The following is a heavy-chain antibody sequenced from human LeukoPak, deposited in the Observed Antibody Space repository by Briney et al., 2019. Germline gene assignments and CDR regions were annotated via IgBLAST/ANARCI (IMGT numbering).Heavy chain of an antibody. Sequence: PGGSLRLSCAASGFTFSSYWMSWVRQAPGKGLEWVANIKQDGSEKYYVDSVKGRFTISRDNAKNSLYLQMNSLRAEDTAVYYCARERYSSSSYVPDYWGQGTLVTVSS. CDR2: IKQDGSEK. V-gene: IGHV3-7*01. J-gene: IGHJ4*02. D-gene: IGHD6-6*01. CDR1: GFTFSSYW. CDR3: ARERYSSSSYVPDY.